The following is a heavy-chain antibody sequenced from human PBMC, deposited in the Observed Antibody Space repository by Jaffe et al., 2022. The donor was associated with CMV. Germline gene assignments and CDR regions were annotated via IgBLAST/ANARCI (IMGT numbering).Heavy chain of an antibody. J-gene: IGHJ1*01. CDR2: ISTGGSIT. V-gene: IGHV3-48*03. Sequence: EVHLMESGGGLVQPGGSRRLSCEASGLTFSNYDMNWLRQTPEKGLEWVSNISTGGSITHYADSVKGRFTISRDNAKNSLYLQMNSLRAEDTAVYYCASGRDCINGVCHNAAYFQFWGQGTVVTVSS. D-gene: IGHD2-8*01. CDR3: ASGRDCINGVCHNAAYFQF. CDR1: GLTFSNYD.